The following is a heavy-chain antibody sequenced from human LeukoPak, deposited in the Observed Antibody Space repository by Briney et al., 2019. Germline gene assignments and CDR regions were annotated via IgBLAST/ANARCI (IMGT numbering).Heavy chain of an antibody. CDR2: IIPIPGIA. V-gene: IGHV1-69*04. Sequence: GSSVKVSCKASGGTFSSYAISWVRQAPGQGLEWMGRIIPIPGIANYAQKFQGRVTITADKSTSTAYMELSSLRSEDTAVYYCAGKNSSGVGYCGQGTLVTVSS. D-gene: IGHD2-15*01. CDR3: AGKNSSGVGY. J-gene: IGHJ4*02. CDR1: GGTFSSYA.